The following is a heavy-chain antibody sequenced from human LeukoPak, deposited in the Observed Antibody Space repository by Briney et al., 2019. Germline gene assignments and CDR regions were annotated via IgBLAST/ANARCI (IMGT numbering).Heavy chain of an antibody. Sequence: SETLSLTCAVSGYSISSGYYWGWIRQPPGKGLEWIGSIYHSGSTYYNPSLKSRVTISVDTSKNQFSLKLSSVTAADTAVYYCAGDRGYYYDSSGYDYWGQGTLVTVSS. J-gene: IGHJ4*02. CDR2: IYHSGST. CDR1: GYSISSGYY. D-gene: IGHD3-22*01. CDR3: AGDRGYYYDSSGYDY. V-gene: IGHV4-38-2*02.